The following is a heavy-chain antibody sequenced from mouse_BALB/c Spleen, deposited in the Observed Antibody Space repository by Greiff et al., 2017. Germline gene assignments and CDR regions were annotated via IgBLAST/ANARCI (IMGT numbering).Heavy chain of an antibody. CDR3: ARHEDGNYSFAY. D-gene: IGHD2-1*01. J-gene: IGHJ3*01. CDR2: INSNGGST. Sequence: EVKVVESGGGLVQPGGSLKLSCAASGFTFSSYGMSWVRQTPDKRLEWVATINSNGGSTYYPDSVKGRFNIARDNAKNTLYLQMSSLKSEDTAMYYCARHEDGNYSFAYWGQGTLVTVSA. CDR1: GFTFSSYG. V-gene: IGHV5-6-3*01.